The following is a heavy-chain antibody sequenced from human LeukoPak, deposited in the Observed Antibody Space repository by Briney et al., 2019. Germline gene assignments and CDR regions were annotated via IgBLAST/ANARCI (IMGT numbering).Heavy chain of an antibody. D-gene: IGHD2-15*01. CDR1: GFTFSTYN. J-gene: IGHJ4*02. Sequence: GGSLRLSCAASGFTFSTYNMNWVRQAPGKGLEWLSFITDTGGVQYADSVKGRFTISRDNSKSTLCLQMNSLRAEDTAVYYCAKQLGYCSDGSCYFPYWGQGTLVTVSS. CDR2: ITDTGGV. CDR3: AKQLGYCSDGSCYFPY. V-gene: IGHV3-23*01.